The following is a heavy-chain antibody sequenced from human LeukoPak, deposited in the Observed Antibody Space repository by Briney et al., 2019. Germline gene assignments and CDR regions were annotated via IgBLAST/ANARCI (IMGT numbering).Heavy chain of an antibody. CDR3: AKDLIGGTAY. CDR1: GFTFSNSG. CDR2: ISYNGSSL. D-gene: IGHD1-26*01. V-gene: IGHV3-30*18. J-gene: IGHJ4*02. Sequence: GGSLRLSCAASGFTFSNSGMHWVRQAPGKGLEWVALISYNGSSLYYSDSIKGRFSMSRDNSKNTLYLQMDSLRPEDTAVYYCAKDLIGGTAYWGQGTLVTVSS.